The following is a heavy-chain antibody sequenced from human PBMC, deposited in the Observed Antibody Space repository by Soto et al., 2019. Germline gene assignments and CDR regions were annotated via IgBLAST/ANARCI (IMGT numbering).Heavy chain of an antibody. Sequence: QVQLQESGSRLLKPSQTLSLTCAVSGAPVNTDHYSWAWFRQPPGGVLEWIGYIYHSGSIYYIPSLTSRVAISKDTSSNQFSLKLTSVTADDTAVYFCARSRRVLDAFDIWGPGTLVTVSS. CDR3: ARSRRVLDAFDI. V-gene: IGHV4-30-2*01. CDR2: IYHSGSI. CDR1: GAPVNTDHYS. J-gene: IGHJ3*02. D-gene: IGHD3-10*01.